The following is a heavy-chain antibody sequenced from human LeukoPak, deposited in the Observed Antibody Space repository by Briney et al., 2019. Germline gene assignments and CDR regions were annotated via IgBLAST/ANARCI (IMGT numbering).Heavy chain of an antibody. Sequence: SETLSVTCTVSGGSISSGGYYWSWIRQHPGKGLEWIVYIYYSGSTYYNPSLKSRVTISVDTSKNQFSLKLSSVTAADTAVYYCARGGNQGGYYYYGMDVWGKGTTVTVSS. V-gene: IGHV4-31*03. CDR3: ARGGNQGGYYYYGMDV. CDR1: GGSISSGGYY. CDR2: IYYSGST. J-gene: IGHJ6*04. D-gene: IGHD1-14*01.